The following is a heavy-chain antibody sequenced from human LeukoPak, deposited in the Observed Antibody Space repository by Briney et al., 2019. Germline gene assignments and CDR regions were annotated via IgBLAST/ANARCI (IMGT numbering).Heavy chain of an antibody. V-gene: IGHV3-23*01. CDR3: VKDGRRSPPC. J-gene: IGHJ4*02. Sequence: PGGSLRLSCAASGFTFSNYVMSWVRQAPGKGPEWVSGINGGGGSTFYAESVTGRFTISRDNSKNTLFLQMNTLRAEDTAVYYCVKDGRRSPPCWGQETLVTVSS. CDR1: GFTFSNYV. CDR2: INGGGGST. D-gene: IGHD2-15*01.